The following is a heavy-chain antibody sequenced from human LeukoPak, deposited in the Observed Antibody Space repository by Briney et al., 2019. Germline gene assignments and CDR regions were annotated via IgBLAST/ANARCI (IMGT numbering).Heavy chain of an antibody. D-gene: IGHD5-24*01. CDR1: GFPFSSYW. J-gene: IGHJ4*02. Sequence: GGSLRLSCAASGFPFSSYWVSWVRQAPGKGLEWVANIKQDGSEQYYVDSVRGRLTISRDNAKNTLYLQMNSLRGEDTAVYYCAMLGDGSFDYWGQGSLVTVSS. CDR2: IKQDGSEQ. V-gene: IGHV3-7*01. CDR3: AMLGDGSFDY.